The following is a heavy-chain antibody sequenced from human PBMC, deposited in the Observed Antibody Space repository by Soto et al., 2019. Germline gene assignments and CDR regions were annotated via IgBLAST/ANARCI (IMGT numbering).Heavy chain of an antibody. CDR2: IDPRDSYT. J-gene: IGHJ6*02. Sequence: GESLKISCKGSGYSFASYWITWVRQMPGKGLEWMGRIDPRDSYTIYSPSFKGHVTISVDKSISTAFLQWSSLKASDTAMYYCARQGLYYYYYGMEVWGQGTTVTVSS. V-gene: IGHV5-10-1*01. D-gene: IGHD4-17*01. CDR1: GYSFASYW. CDR3: ARQGLYYYYYGMEV.